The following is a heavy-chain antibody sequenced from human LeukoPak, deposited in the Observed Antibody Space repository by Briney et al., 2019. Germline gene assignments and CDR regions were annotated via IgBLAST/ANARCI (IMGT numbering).Heavy chain of an antibody. CDR1: GFTFSSYA. J-gene: IGHJ4*02. D-gene: IGHD3-9*01. CDR3: AKGDLEKLRYFSPRHIIYY. V-gene: IGHV3-23*01. CDR2: ISGSGGST. Sequence: GGSLRLSCAASGFTFSSYAMSWVRQAPGKGLEWVSAISGSGGSTYYADSVKGRFTISRDNSKNTLYLQMNSLRAEDTAVYYCAKGDLEKLRYFSPRHIIYYWGQGTLVTVSS.